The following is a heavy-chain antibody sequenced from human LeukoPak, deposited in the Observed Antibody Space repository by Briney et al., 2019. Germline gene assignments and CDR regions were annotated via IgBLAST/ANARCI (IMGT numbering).Heavy chain of an antibody. Sequence: PSETLSLTCAVSGGSITSGNWWTWVRQPPGKGLEWIGEIYHSGSANYNPSLKSRLIISVDKSKNKFSLSLSSVTAADTAVYYCARMIAVSGGEWFDPWGQGTLVTVSS. J-gene: IGHJ5*02. CDR1: GGSITSGNW. CDR3: ARMIAVSGGEWFDP. D-gene: IGHD6-19*01. CDR2: IYHSGSA. V-gene: IGHV4-4*02.